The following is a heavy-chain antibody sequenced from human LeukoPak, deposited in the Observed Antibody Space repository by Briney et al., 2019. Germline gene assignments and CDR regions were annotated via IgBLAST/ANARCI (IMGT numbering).Heavy chain of an antibody. J-gene: IGHJ5*02. Sequence: GASVKVSCKASGYTFTSYGISWVRQAPGQGPEWMGWISAYNGNTNYAQKLQGRVTMTTDTSTSTAYMELRSLRSDDTAVYYCARGPRTTFGVVIIGFDPWGQGTLVTVSS. CDR2: ISAYNGNT. CDR1: GYTFTSYG. CDR3: ARGPRTTFGVVIIGFDP. V-gene: IGHV1-18*01. D-gene: IGHD3-3*01.